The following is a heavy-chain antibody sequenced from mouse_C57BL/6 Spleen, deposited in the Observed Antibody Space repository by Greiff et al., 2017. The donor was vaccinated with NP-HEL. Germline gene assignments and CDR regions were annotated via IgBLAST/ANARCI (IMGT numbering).Heavy chain of an antibody. V-gene: IGHV1-15*01. J-gene: IGHJ2*01. CDR3: TRWINSFDD. D-gene: IGHD2-4*01. Sequence: QVQLQQSGAELVRPGASVTLSCKASGYTFTDYEMHWVKQTPVHGLEWIGAIDPETGGTAYNQKFKGKAILTADKSSSTAYMELRSLTSEDSAVYYCTRWINSFDDWGQGTTLTVSS. CDR1: GYTFTDYE. CDR2: IDPETGGT.